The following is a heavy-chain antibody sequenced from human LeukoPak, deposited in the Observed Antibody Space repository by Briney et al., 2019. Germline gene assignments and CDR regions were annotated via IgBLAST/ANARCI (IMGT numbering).Heavy chain of an antibody. D-gene: IGHD1-26*01. CDR2: INPNSGGT. CDR3: ATGTPVGYGMDV. Sequence: ASVKVSCKASGYTFTGYYMHWVRQAPGQGLEWMGRINPNSGGTNYAHNFQGRVTMTRDKSISTAYMELSRLRSDDTAVYYCATGTPVGYGMDVWGQGTTVTVSS. V-gene: IGHV1-2*06. CDR1: GYTFTGYY. J-gene: IGHJ6*02.